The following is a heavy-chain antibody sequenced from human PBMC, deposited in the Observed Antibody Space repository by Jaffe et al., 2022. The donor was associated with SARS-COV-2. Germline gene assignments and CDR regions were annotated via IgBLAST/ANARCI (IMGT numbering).Heavy chain of an antibody. CDR2: IYYSGST. D-gene: IGHD3-22*01. Sequence: QVQLQESGPGLVKPSETLSLTCTVSGGSISSYYWSWIRQPPGKGLEWIGYIYYSGSTNYNPSLKSRVTISVDTSKNQFSLKLSSVTAADTAVYYCARVFRYYYDSSGYLYYFDYWGQGTLVTVSS. J-gene: IGHJ4*02. V-gene: IGHV4-59*01. CDR3: ARVFRYYYDSSGYLYYFDY. CDR1: GGSISSYY.